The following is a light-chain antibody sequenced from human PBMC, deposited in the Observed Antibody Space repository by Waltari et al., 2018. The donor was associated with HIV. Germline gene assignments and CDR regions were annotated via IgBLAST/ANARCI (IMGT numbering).Light chain of an antibody. J-gene: IGLJ3*02. CDR1: RSNIGNNF. CDR2: RND. V-gene: IGLV1-47*01. Sequence: QSVLPQPPSASGTTGQRVTISCSGSRSNIGNNFIYWYQQFPGTAPKLLIYRNDQRPSGVPDRFSGSKSGTSASLAISGLRSEDEADYYCATWDDSLSGWVFGGGTKLTVL. CDR3: ATWDDSLSGWV.